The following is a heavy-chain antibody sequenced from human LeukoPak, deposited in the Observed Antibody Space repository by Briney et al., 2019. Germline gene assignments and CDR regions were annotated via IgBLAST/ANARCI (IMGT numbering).Heavy chain of an antibody. J-gene: IGHJ4*02. CDR1: GGSISSYY. V-gene: IGHV4-59*12. D-gene: IGHD6-19*01. Sequence: SETLSLTCTVSGGSISSYYWSWIRQPPGKGLEWIGYIYYSGSTNYNPSLKSRVTISVDTSKNQFSLKLSSVTAADTAVYYCARGLGRRQKYSSGWYYWGQGTLVTVSS. CDR3: ARGLGRRQKYSSGWYY. CDR2: IYYSGST.